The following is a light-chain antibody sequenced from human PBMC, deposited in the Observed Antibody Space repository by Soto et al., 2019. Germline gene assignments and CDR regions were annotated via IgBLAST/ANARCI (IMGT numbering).Light chain of an antibody. J-gene: IGKJ1*01. CDR2: DAS. CDR1: QSVSSSS. Sequence: EIVLTQSPGTLSLSPGERATLSCRASQSVSSSSLAWYQQKPGQAPRLLIYDASSRATGIPDRFSGSGSGTDFTLTISRLEPEDFSVYCWQQYGTSPRTCGEGTKVEFK. V-gene: IGKV3-20*01. CDR3: QQYGTSPRT.